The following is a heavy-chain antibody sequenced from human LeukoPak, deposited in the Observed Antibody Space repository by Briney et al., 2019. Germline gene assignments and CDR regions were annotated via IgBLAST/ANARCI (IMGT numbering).Heavy chain of an antibody. D-gene: IGHD6-13*01. J-gene: IGHJ6*02. V-gene: IGHV4-61*02. Sequence: PSETLTLSCTVSGGSFNSGSHYWGWIRQRAGLELEWFGRIYTGGRTNYNPSLNSRVTISVDTSKNQFSPKLSSVTAADTAVYYCASRVRMGQHLVRNPYGMDVWGQGTTVTVSS. CDR1: GGSFNSGSHY. CDR3: ASRVRMGQHLVRNPYGMDV. CDR2: IYTGGRT.